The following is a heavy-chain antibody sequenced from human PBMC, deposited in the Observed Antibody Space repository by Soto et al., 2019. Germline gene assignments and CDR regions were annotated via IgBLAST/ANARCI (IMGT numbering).Heavy chain of an antibody. Sequence: QVQLVQSGAEVKKPGASVKVSCKASGYTFTGYYMHWVRQAPGQGLEWMGWINPNSGGINYAQKFQGRVTMTRDTSISTAYMELSRLRSDDTAVYYCARDPSSSSNLLVDVWGQGTTVTVSS. J-gene: IGHJ6*02. V-gene: IGHV1-2*02. CDR2: INPNSGGI. CDR3: ARDPSSSSNLLVDV. D-gene: IGHD6-6*01. CDR1: GYTFTGYY.